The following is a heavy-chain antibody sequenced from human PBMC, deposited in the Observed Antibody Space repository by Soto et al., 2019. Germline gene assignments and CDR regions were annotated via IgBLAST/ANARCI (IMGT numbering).Heavy chain of an antibody. D-gene: IGHD2-15*01. CDR3: ARTGSRYCSGGSCYPRNWFDP. V-gene: IGHV4-4*02. CDR2: IYHSGST. J-gene: IGHJ5*02. Sequence: GKGLEWIGEIYHSGSTNHNPSLKSRVTISVDKSKNQFSLKLSSVTAADTAVYYCARTGSRYCSGGSCYPRNWFDPWGQGTLVTVSS.